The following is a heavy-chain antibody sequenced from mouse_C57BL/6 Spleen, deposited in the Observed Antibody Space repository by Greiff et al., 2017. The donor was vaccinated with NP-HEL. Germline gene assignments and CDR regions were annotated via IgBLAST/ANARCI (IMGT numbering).Heavy chain of an antibody. Sequence: QVQLQQPGAELVKPGASVKLSCKASGYTFTSYWMHWVKQRPGQGLEWIGMIHPNSGSTNYNEKFKSKATLTVDKSSSTAYMQLSSLTSEDSAVYYCARRHYYGSSPDYWGQGTTLTVSS. CDR2: IHPNSGST. CDR1: GYTFTSYW. V-gene: IGHV1-64*01. D-gene: IGHD1-1*01. J-gene: IGHJ2*01. CDR3: ARRHYYGSSPDY.